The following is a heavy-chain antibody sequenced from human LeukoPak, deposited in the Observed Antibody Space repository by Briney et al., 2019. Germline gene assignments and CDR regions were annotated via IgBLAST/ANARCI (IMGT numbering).Heavy chain of an antibody. J-gene: IGHJ4*02. CDR3: AKAGSSGWHVGSDY. Sequence: GGSLRLSCAASGFTFSNYALSWVRQAPGEGLEWVSAISGSDGSTYYADSVKGRFTISRDNSKNTLYLQMNSLRAEDTAAYYCAKAGSSGWHVGSDYWGKGTLVTVSS. V-gene: IGHV3-23*01. D-gene: IGHD6-19*01. CDR1: GFTFSNYA. CDR2: ISGSDGST.